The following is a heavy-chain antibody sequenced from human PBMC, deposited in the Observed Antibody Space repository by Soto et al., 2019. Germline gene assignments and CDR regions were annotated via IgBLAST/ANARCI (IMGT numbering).Heavy chain of an antibody. CDR3: ARVSALRAFDP. CDR1: GFIFSSYA. Sequence: QVQLVESGGGVVQPGRSLRLSCAASGFIFSSYALHWVRQAPGKGLEWVALISYDGSNKCYADSVKGRFTISRDNSKNTLYLQMNSLRAEDTAVYYCARVSALRAFDPWGQGTLVTVSS. J-gene: IGHJ5*02. D-gene: IGHD2-15*01. V-gene: IGHV3-30-3*01. CDR2: ISYDGSNK.